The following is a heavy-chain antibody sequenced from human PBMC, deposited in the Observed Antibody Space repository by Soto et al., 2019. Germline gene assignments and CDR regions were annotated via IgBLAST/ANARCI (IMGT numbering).Heavy chain of an antibody. Sequence: ASVKVSCKASGGTFSSYTISWVRQAPGQGLEWMGRIIPILGIANYPQKFQGRVTITADKSTSTAYMELSSLRSEDTAVYYCAKARYCSSTSCYRDVWGKGTTVTVSS. CDR2: IIPILGIA. D-gene: IGHD2-2*02. CDR1: GGTFSSYT. CDR3: AKARYCSSTSCYRDV. J-gene: IGHJ6*04. V-gene: IGHV1-69*02.